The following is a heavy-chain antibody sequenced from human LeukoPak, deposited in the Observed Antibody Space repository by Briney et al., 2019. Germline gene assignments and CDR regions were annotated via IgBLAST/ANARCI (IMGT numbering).Heavy chain of an antibody. Sequence: SQTLSLTSAISGDSVSSNSAAWNWIRQSPSRGLEWLGRTYYTSKWHSDYAPSVKGRITINADTSKNQFSLQLNSVTPEDTAVYYCARDPKGADTAILTCFSWYFHLWGRGSLVTVSS. D-gene: IGHD5-18*01. V-gene: IGHV6-1*01. J-gene: IGHJ2*01. CDR1: GDSVSSNSAA. CDR3: ARDPKGADTAILTCFSWYFHL. CDR2: TYYTSKWHS.